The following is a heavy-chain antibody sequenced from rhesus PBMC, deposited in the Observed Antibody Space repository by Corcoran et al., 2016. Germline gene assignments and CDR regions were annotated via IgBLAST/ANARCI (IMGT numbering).Heavy chain of an antibody. CDR2: SNRGKGST. J-gene: IGHJ3*01. Sequence: EVQLVESGGGLAKPGGFLRLSCAASGFTFSSYWMNWVRQTPGQGLEWISASNRGKGSTYNDDSVKRRFTITRYNSNHALSLQLNSLRAENPAVYYCAKDRDDPFDFWGQGLRVTISS. CDR3: AKDRDDPFDF. CDR1: GFTFSSYW. V-gene: IGHV3S42*01.